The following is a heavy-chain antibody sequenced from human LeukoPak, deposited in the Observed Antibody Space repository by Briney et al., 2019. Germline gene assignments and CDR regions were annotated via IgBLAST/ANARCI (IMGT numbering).Heavy chain of an antibody. D-gene: IGHD6-13*01. CDR1: GGSISSYY. CDR3: AATYSSSWRYYYYYGMDV. V-gene: IGHV4-59*01. J-gene: IGHJ6*02. Sequence: ASETLSLTCTVSGGSISSYYRSWIRQPPGKGLEWIGYIYYSGSTNYNPSLKSRVTISVDTSKNQFSLKLSSVTAADTAVYYCAATYSSSWRYYYYYGMDVWGQGTTVTVSS. CDR2: IYYSGST.